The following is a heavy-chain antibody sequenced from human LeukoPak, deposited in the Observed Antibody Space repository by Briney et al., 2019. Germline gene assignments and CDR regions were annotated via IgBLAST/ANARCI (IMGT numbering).Heavy chain of an antibody. V-gene: IGHV4-39*01. Sequence: PSETLSLTCTVSGGSISSSSYYWGWIRQPPGKGLEWIGSIDYSGSTYYKPSLQSRITMSVDTSKNQVSLKLSSVTAADTAVYYCARHGGVNMMADFWGQGTLVTVSS. CDR2: IDYSGST. CDR1: GGSISSSSYY. J-gene: IGHJ4*02. D-gene: IGHD3-3*01. CDR3: ARHGGVNMMADF.